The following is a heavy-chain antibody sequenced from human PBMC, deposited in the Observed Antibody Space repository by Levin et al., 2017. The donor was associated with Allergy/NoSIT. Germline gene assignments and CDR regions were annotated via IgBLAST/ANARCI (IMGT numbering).Heavy chain of an antibody. D-gene: IGHD6-19*01. V-gene: IGHV1-2*04. CDR2: INPNSGGT. J-gene: IGHJ6*02. CDR1: GYTFTGYY. Sequence: ASVKVSCKASGYTFTGYYMHWVRQAPGQGLEWMGWINPNSGGTNYAQKFQGWVTMTRDTSISTAYMELSRLRSDDTAVYYCARDPTEYSSGVYGMDVWGQGTTVTVSS. CDR3: ARDPTEYSSGVYGMDV.